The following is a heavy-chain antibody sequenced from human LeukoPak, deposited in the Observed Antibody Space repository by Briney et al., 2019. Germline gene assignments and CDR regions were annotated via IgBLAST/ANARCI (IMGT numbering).Heavy chain of an antibody. CDR2: INPNSGGT. CDR1: GYTFTGYY. D-gene: IGHD3-10*01. J-gene: IGHJ4*02. CDR3: ARDLLSTHFN. V-gene: IGHV1-2*02. Sequence: ASVKVSCKASGYTFTGYYMHWVRQAPGQGLEWMGWINPNSGGTNYAQKFQGRVTMTRDTSISTAYMELSWLRSDDTAVYYCARDLLSTHFNWGQGTLVTVSS.